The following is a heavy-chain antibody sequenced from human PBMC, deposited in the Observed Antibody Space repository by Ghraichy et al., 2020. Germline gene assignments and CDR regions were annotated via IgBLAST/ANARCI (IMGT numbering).Heavy chain of an antibody. J-gene: IGHJ4*02. CDR2: IKQVGSEK. CDR3: ARGGDYLEY. D-gene: IGHD4-17*01. CDR1: GFTFSSYW. V-gene: IGHV3-7*03. Sequence: GESLNISCAASGFTFSSYWMSWVRQDPGKGLEWVANIKQVGSEKYYVDSVKGRFTISRDNAKNSLYLQMNTLGAEDTAVYYCARGGDYLEYWGQGTLVTVSS.